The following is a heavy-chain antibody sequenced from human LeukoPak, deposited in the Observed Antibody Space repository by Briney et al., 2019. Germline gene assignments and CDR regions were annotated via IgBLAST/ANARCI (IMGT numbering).Heavy chain of an antibody. J-gene: IGHJ4*02. Sequence: GGSLRLSCAASGFTFSSYGMHWVRQAPGKGLEWVSAISGSGGSTYYADSVKGRFTISRDNSKNTLYLQMNSLRAEDTAVYYCAKLVYGYGECFDYWGQGTLVTVSS. D-gene: IGHD2-8*01. CDR1: GFTFSSYG. CDR3: AKLVYGYGECFDY. V-gene: IGHV3-23*01. CDR2: ISGSGGST.